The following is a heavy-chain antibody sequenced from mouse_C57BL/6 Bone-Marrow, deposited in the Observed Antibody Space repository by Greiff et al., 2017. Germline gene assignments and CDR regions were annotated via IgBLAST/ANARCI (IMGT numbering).Heavy chain of an antibody. CDR1: GYTFTSYW. CDR2: IDPSDSYT. Sequence: QVQLQQPGAELVRPGTSVKLSCKASGYTFTSYWMHWVKQRPGQGLEWIGVIDPSDSYTNYNQKFKGKATLTVDTSSSTAYMQLSSLTSEDSAVYYCANDGYYGGFAYWGQGTLVTVSA. J-gene: IGHJ3*01. CDR3: ANDGYYGGFAY. D-gene: IGHD2-3*01. V-gene: IGHV1-59*01.